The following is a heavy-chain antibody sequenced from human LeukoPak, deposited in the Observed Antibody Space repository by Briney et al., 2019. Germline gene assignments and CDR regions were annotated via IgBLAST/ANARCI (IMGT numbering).Heavy chain of an antibody. CDR1: GGSISTDH. V-gene: IGHV4-59*08. CDR3: ARLNSYYFDY. CDR2: MYYSGST. D-gene: IGHD5-18*01. J-gene: IGHJ4*02. Sequence: SETLSLTCTVSGGSISTDHWSWIRQPPGKGLEWIGYMYYSGSTNYNPSLKSRVTISGDTSKNHFSLKLSSVTAADTAVYYCARLNSYYFDYWGQGNLVTVSS.